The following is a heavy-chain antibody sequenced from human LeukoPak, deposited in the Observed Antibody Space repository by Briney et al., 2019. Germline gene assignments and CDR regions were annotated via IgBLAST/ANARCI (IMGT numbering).Heavy chain of an antibody. CDR1: VGSLNGYY. J-gene: IGHJ6*04. D-gene: IGHD2-8*02. Sequence: PSETLSLTCTVSVGSLNGYYWGWIRRPPGKGLECIGYIHSSEGTAHNASLKSRLNISLDTSKNQFSLTLSSVTAADTAVYYCARHVYCEGMVVWGKGTTVTVSS. V-gene: IGHV4-59*08. CDR2: IHSSEGT. CDR3: ARHVYCEGMVV.